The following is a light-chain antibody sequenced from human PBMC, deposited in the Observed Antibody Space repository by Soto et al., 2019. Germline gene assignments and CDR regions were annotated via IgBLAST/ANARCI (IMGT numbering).Light chain of an antibody. CDR2: DVS. CDR3: SSYRTSNTRQIV. J-gene: IGLJ1*01. V-gene: IGLV2-14*03. Sequence: QSALTQPASVSGSPGQSITISCTGTRSDVGGYNYVSWYQHHPGKAPKLMIYDVSNRPSGVSNRFSGSKSGNTASLSISGLQPEDEADYYCSSYRTSNTRQIVCGTGTKVTVL. CDR1: RSDVGGYNY.